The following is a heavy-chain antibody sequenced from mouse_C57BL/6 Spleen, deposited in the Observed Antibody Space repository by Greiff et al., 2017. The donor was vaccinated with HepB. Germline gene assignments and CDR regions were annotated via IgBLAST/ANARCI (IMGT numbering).Heavy chain of an antibody. Sequence: VQLQQSGAELVRPGASVTLSCKASGYTFTDYEMHWVKQTPVHGLEWIGAIDPETGGTAYNQKFKGKAILTADKSSSTAYMELRSLTSEDSAVYYCTRSGGRAYFDYWGQGTTLTVSS. J-gene: IGHJ2*01. CDR2: IDPETGGT. CDR3: TRSGGRAYFDY. V-gene: IGHV1-15*01. D-gene: IGHD3-2*02. CDR1: GYTFTDYE.